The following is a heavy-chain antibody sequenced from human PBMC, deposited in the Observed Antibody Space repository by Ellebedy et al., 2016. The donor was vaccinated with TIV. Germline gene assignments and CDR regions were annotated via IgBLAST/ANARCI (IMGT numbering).Heavy chain of an antibody. D-gene: IGHD4-23*01. V-gene: IGHV1-46*04. CDR3: ARDRLGYGGSVGAFDI. Sequence: AASVKVSCKASGYTFTSYYMHWVRQAPGQGLEWMGIINPSGGSTSYAQKLQGRVTMTRDTSTSTVYMELSSLRSEDTAVYYCARDRLGYGGSVGAFDIWGQGTMVTVSS. CDR1: GYTFTSYY. J-gene: IGHJ3*02. CDR2: INPSGGST.